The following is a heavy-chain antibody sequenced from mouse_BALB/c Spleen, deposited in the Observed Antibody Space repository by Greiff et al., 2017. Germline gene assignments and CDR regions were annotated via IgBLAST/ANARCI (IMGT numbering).Heavy chain of an antibody. V-gene: IGHV5-17*02. CDR1: GFTFSSFG. D-gene: IGHD2-1*01. CDR2: ISSGSSTI. J-gene: IGHJ2*01. CDR3: GGAGDGKRCDY. Sequence: EVQVVESGGGLVQPGGSRKLSCAASGFTFSSFGMHWVRQAPEKGLEWVAYISSGSSTIYYADTVKGRFTISRDNPKNTLFLQMTSLRSEDTAVYYCGGAGDGKRCDYWGQGTTRTVSS.